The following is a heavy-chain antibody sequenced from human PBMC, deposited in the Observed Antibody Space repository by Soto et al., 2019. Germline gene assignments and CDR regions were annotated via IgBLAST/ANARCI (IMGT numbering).Heavy chain of an antibody. V-gene: IGHV1-69*01. CDR2: IIPIFGTA. Sequence: QVQLVQSGAEVKKPGSSVKVSCKASGGTFSSYAISWVRQAPGQGLEWMGGIIPIFGTANYAQKFQGRVTITADEATSTAYMELSSLRSENTAVYDCARESEITIQTSWFDPWGQGTLVTVSS. J-gene: IGHJ5*02. D-gene: IGHD3-10*01. CDR3: ARESEITIQTSWFDP. CDR1: GGTFSSYA.